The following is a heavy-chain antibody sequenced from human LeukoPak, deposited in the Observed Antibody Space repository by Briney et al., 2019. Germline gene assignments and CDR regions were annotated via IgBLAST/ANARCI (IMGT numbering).Heavy chain of an antibody. Sequence: GGSLRLSCAASGFTFSDYYMNWIRQAPGKGLEWVSLIYSGGTTYYADSVKGRFTISRDNSKNTLYLQMNSLRAEDTAVYYCARRAGGYSHPYDYWGQGILVTVSS. J-gene: IGHJ4*02. CDR2: IYSGGTT. CDR1: GFTFSDYY. V-gene: IGHV3-53*01. D-gene: IGHD4-23*01. CDR3: ARRAGGYSHPYDY.